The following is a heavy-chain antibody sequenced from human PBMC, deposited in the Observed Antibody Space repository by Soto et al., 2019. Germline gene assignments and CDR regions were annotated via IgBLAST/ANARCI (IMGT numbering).Heavy chain of an antibody. CDR1: GYTFTSYG. Sequence: ASVKVSCQASGYTFTSYGISWVRQAPGQGLEWMGWISAYNGNTNYAQKLQGRVTMTTDTSTSTAYMELRSLRSDDTAVYYCARVGGGAVAGKGYYYYGMDVWGQGTTVTVSS. CDR3: ARVGGGAVAGKGYYYYGMDV. J-gene: IGHJ6*02. D-gene: IGHD6-19*01. V-gene: IGHV1-18*01. CDR2: ISAYNGNT.